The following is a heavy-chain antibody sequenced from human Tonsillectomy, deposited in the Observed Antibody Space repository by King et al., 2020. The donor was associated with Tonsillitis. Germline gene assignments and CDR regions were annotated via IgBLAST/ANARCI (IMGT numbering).Heavy chain of an antibody. CDR3: ITPPDIVIVPAAPGY. J-gene: IGHJ4*02. CDR2: IKSKTDGGTT. D-gene: IGHD2-2*01. V-gene: IGHV3-15*07. Sequence: VQLVESGGGLVKPGGSLRLSCAASGFTFSNAWMNWVRQAPGKGLEWVGRIKSKTDGGTTDYAAPVKGRFIISRDDSKNTLYLQMNSLKTEDTAVYYCITPPDIVIVPAAPGYWGQGTLVSVSS. CDR1: GFTFSNAW.